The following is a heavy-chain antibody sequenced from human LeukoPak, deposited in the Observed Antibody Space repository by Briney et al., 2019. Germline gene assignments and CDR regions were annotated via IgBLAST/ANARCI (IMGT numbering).Heavy chain of an antibody. V-gene: IGHV3-23*01. CDR2: IRVGGEL. J-gene: IGHJ4*02. D-gene: IGHD7-27*01. CDR1: GFTFSDYA. Sequence: GGSLRLSCAASGFTFSDYAMNWVRQAPGKGLEWVSGIRVGGELYYADSVKGRFTISRDNSENTLFLQMSGLRAEDTAVYHCAKGTGDTGYYFDYWGQGTLVTVSS. CDR3: AKGTGDTGYYFDY.